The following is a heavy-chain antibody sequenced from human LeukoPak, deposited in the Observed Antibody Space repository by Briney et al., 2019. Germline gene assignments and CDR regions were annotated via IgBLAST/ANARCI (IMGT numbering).Heavy chain of an antibody. D-gene: IGHD6-13*01. J-gene: IGHJ4*02. V-gene: IGHV3-7*04. CDR3: ARGLAAAGTFDY. CDR2: INQDGTDK. CDR1: GFSFSSSW. Sequence: GGSLRLSCAASGFSFSSSWMNWVRQPPGKGLEWVANINQDGTDKCYVDSVKGRFSISRDNAKNSLYLRMNSLRGEDTAVYYCARGLAAAGTFDYWGQGTLVTVSS.